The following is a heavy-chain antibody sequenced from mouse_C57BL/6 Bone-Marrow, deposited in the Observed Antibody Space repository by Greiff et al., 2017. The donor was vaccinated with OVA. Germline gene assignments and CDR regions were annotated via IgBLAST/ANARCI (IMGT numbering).Heavy chain of an antibody. V-gene: IGHV5-2*01. CDR1: EYEFPSHD. CDR3: YYSNYVDYFDY. Sequence: EVKVVESGGGLVQPGESLKLSCESNEYEFPSHDMSWVRKTPEKRLELVAAINSDGGSTYYPDTMERRFIISRDNTKKTLYLQMSSLRSEDTALYYCYYSNYVDYFDYWGQGTTLTVSS. CDR2: INSDGGST. D-gene: IGHD2-5*01. J-gene: IGHJ2*01.